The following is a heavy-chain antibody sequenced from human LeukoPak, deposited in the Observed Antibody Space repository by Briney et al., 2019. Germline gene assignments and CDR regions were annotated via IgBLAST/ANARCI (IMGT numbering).Heavy chain of an antibody. J-gene: IGHJ6*02. D-gene: IGHD3-22*01. CDR1: GGTFSSYA. Sequence: ASVKVSCKASGGTFSSYAISWVQQAPGQGLEWMGRIIPILGIANYAQKFQGRVTITADKSTSTAYMELSSLRSEDTAVYYCARDWDRGDYYDSSGYYSRVYYYGMDVWGQGTTVTVSS. CDR2: IIPILGIA. V-gene: IGHV1-69*04. CDR3: ARDWDRGDYYDSSGYYSRVYYYGMDV.